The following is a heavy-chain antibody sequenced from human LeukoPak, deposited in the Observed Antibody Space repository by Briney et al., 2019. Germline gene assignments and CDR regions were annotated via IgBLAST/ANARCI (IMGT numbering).Heavy chain of an antibody. CDR1: GFTFSSYW. D-gene: IGHD1-26*01. V-gene: IGHV3-7*01. J-gene: IGHJ3*02. CDR3: AKDQPEWELLRFLPDI. Sequence: GGSLRLSCAASGFTFSSYWMSWVRQAPGKGLEWVANIKQDGSEKYYVDSVKGRFTISRDNSKNTLYLQMNSLRAEDTAVYYCAKDQPEWELLRFLPDIWGQGTMVTVSS. CDR2: IKQDGSEK.